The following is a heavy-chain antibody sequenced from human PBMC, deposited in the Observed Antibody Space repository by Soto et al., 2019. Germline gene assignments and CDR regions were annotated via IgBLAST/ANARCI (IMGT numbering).Heavy chain of an antibody. D-gene: IGHD6-13*01. Sequence: SQTLSLTCTVWNDCRSGFYWSPIRQPHGKGLEWIGYIYSRGTTNYNPSLKSRITIIVDTSKNQFSLKLKAVTAADTAVYYCTRHEGGAAADRPLDYWGQGTLVTVSS. CDR1: NDCRSGFY. J-gene: IGHJ4*02. CDR2: IYSRGTT. V-gene: IGHV4-59*08. CDR3: TRHEGGAAADRPLDY.